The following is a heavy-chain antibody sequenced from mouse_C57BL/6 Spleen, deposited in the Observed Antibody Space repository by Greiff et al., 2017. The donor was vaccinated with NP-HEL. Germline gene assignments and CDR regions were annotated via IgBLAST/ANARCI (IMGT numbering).Heavy chain of an antibody. J-gene: IGHJ4*01. CDR2: IYPGSGNT. V-gene: IGHV1-66*01. CDR1: GYSFTSYY. D-gene: IGHD3-1*01. CDR3: ARSGGKGAMDY. Sequence: VQLQQSGPELVEPGASVKISCKASGYSFTSYYIHWVKQRPGQGLEWIGWIYPGSGNTKYNEKFKGKATLTADTSSSTAYMQLSSLTSEDSAVYYCARSGGKGAMDYWGQGTSVTVSS.